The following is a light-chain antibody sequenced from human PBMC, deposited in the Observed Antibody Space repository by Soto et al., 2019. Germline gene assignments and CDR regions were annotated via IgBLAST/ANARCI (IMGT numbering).Light chain of an antibody. Sequence: DIVMTQSPDSLAVSLGERATINCKSSQSVLYSSNNKNYLAWYQQKPGQPPKLLIYWASTRESGVPDRFSGSGSGTDFTLTISILQAEDVAVYCCQQYYSTPHTFGQGTKLEIK. V-gene: IGKV4-1*01. CDR2: WAS. CDR1: QSVLYSSNNKNY. J-gene: IGKJ2*01. CDR3: QQYYSTPHT.